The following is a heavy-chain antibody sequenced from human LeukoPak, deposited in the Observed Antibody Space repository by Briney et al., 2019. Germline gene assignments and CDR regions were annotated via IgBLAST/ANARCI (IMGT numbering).Heavy chain of an antibody. D-gene: IGHD2-8*01. V-gene: IGHV3-23*01. CDR1: GFTFSSYA. CDR3: AKMVREFYTISYYFDY. Sequence: AGGSLRLSCAVSGFTFSSYAMNWARQAPGKGLEWASGISGSGAGTYYADSVKGRFTISRDNSKNTLYLQMNGLRAEDTAVYYCAKMVREFYTISYYFDYWGRGTLVTVSS. J-gene: IGHJ4*02. CDR2: ISGSGAGT.